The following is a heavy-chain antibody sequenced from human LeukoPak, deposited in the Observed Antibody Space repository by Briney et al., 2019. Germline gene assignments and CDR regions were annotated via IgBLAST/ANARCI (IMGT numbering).Heavy chain of an antibody. CDR3: ARKSIVGAAYYYYGMDV. CDR1: GYTFTSYD. V-gene: IGHV1-8*01. Sequence: ASVTVSCKASGYTFTSYDINWVRQAPGQGLEWMGWMNPNSGNTGYAQKFQGRVTMTRNTSISTAYMELSSLRSEDTAVYYCARKSIVGAAYYYYGMDVWGQGTTVTVSS. CDR2: MNPNSGNT. J-gene: IGHJ6*02. D-gene: IGHD1-26*01.